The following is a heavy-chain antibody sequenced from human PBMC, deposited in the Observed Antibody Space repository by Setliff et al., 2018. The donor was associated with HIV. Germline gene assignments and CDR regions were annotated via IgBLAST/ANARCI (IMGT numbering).Heavy chain of an antibody. V-gene: IGHV4-59*08. J-gene: IGHJ3*01. CDR2: IYSNGNT. CDR3: ARAGDYYDSGGYLTRGPAALDL. Sequence: LSLTCTVSGDSMSRHYWSWIRQPPGKGLEFIGNIYSNGNTRYNPSLKSRVIMSADMSNHQVSLRLSSVTAADTAVYYCARAGDYYDSGGYLTRGPAALDLWGQGTLVTVSS. CDR1: GDSMSRHY. D-gene: IGHD3-22*01.